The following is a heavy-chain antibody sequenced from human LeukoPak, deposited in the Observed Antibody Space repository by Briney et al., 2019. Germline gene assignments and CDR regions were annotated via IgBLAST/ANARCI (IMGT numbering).Heavy chain of an antibody. D-gene: IGHD4-17*01. CDR1: GGTFSSYA. V-gene: IGHV1-69*04. CDR3: AREARDYGGNFFDY. J-gene: IGHJ4*02. Sequence: SVKVSCKASGGTFSSYAISWVRQAPGQGLEWMGRIIPILGIANYAQKFQGRVTITADKSTSTAYMELSSLRSEDTAVYYCAREARDYGGNFFDYWDQGTLVTVSS. CDR2: IIPILGIA.